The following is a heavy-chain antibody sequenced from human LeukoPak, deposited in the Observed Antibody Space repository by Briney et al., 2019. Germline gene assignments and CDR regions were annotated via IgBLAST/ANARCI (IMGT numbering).Heavy chain of an antibody. CDR3: TTVSYSSCVSFF. J-gene: IGHJ4*02. V-gene: IGHV3-15*01. CDR2: IKRRSDGGTA. D-gene: IGHD2-15*01. CDR1: GFSFSNAW. Sequence: GGSLRLSCATSGFSFSNAWMSWVRQAPGKGLEWVGRIKRRSDGGTADYAAPVIGRFVISRDDSTNTLFLQMNSLKTEDTAVYYCTTVSYSSCVSFFWGQGTLVTVSS.